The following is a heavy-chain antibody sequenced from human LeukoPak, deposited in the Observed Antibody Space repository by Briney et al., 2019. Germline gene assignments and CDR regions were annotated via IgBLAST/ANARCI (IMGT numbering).Heavy chain of an antibody. J-gene: IGHJ4*02. D-gene: IGHD5-18*01. CDR1: GGTFSSYA. CDR3: ARGGYSYGYTPDY. Sequence: SVKVSCKASGGTFSSYAISWVRQAPGQGLEWMGGIIPIFGTANYAQKFQGRVTITADESTSTAYMELSSLRSEDTAVYYCARGGYSYGYTPDYWGQGTLVTVSS. V-gene: IGHV1-69*13. CDR2: IIPIFGTA.